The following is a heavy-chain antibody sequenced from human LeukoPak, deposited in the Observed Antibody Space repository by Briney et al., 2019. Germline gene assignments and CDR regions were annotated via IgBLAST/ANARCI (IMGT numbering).Heavy chain of an antibody. Sequence: ASVKVSCKASGYTFTSYYMHWVRQAPGQGLEWIGGIIPIFGTANYAQKFQGRVTITADESTSTAYMELSSLRSEDTAVYYCARDPGYSSGWFFDYWGQGTLVTVSS. CDR3: ARDPGYSSGWFFDY. J-gene: IGHJ4*02. CDR2: IIPIFGTA. V-gene: IGHV1-69*13. D-gene: IGHD6-19*01. CDR1: GYTFTSYY.